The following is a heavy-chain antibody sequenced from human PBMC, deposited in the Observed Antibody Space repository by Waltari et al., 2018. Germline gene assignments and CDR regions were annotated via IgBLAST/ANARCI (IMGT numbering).Heavy chain of an antibody. V-gene: IGHV7-4-1*02. D-gene: IGHD5-18*01. Sequence: QVQLVQSGSELKKPGASVRVSCKAAGYTFISYVMNWMRQAPGPGLEWMGWINTNTGNPTYAKGFTGRFVFSLDTSVSTAYLQISSLKAEDTAVYYCASPSDTAMGLGGMDVWGQGTTVTVSS. CDR1: GYTFISYV. CDR2: INTNTGNP. J-gene: IGHJ6*02. CDR3: ASPSDTAMGLGGMDV.